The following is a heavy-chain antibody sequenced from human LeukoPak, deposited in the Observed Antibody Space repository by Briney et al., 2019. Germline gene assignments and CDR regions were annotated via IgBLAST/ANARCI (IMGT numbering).Heavy chain of an antibody. CDR2: ISSSSNTI. Sequence: GGSLRLSCAASGFTFSSYSMNWVRQAPGKGLEWVSYISSSSNTIYNADSVKGRFTIFRDNAKNSLYLQMNSLRDDDTAVYYCAKMQGYFDYWGQGTLVTVSS. CDR3: AKMQGYFDY. V-gene: IGHV3-48*02. J-gene: IGHJ4*02. CDR1: GFTFSSYS.